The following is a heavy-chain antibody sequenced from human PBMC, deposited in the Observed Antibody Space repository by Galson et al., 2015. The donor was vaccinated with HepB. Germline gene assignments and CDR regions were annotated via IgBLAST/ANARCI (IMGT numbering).Heavy chain of an antibody. D-gene: IGHD6-13*01. J-gene: IGHJ4*02. CDR2: ITSSSSTI. CDR3: ARAAAGYYFDS. V-gene: IGHV3-48*02. Sequence: SLRLSCAASGFTFSTYNMNWVRQPPGKGLEWVSYITSSSSTIYYADSVKGRFTISRDNAKNSLYLHMSSLRDEDTAVYYCARAAAGYYFDSWGQGTLVTVSS. CDR1: GFTFSTYN.